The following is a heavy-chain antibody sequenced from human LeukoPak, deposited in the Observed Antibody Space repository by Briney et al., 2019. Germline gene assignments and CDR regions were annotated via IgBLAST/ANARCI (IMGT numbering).Heavy chain of an antibody. V-gene: IGHV5-51*01. CDR3: VRPVNYGDHGDY. D-gene: IGHD4-17*01. Sequence: GESLKISCKASGYSFSNYWIGWVRQVPGKGLEWMGIIYPGDSDTRYSPSFQGQVTISADKFITTAYLQWNSLRASDTAMYYCVRPVNYGDHGDYWGQGTLVTVSS. CDR2: IYPGDSDT. J-gene: IGHJ4*02. CDR1: GYSFSNYW.